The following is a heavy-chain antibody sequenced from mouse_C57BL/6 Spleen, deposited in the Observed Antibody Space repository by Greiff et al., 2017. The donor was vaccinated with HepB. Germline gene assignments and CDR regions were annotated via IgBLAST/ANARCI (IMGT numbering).Heavy chain of an antibody. Sequence: VKLVESGPELVKPGASVKLSCKASGYTFTSYDINWVKQRPGQGLEWIGWIYPRDGSTKYNEKFKGKATLTVDTSSSTAYMELHSLTSEDSAVYFCAAIYYGNYDAMDYWGQGTSVTVSS. CDR2: IYPRDGST. J-gene: IGHJ4*01. D-gene: IGHD2-1*01. CDR3: AAIYYGNYDAMDY. V-gene: IGHV1-85*01. CDR1: GYTFTSYD.